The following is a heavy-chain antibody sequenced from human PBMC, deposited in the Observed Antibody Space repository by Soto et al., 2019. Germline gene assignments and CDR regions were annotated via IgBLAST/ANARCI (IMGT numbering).Heavy chain of an antibody. V-gene: IGHV3-15*05. CDR3: TTLPLDF. Sequence: EVQLVESGGGLVNPGGSIIISCAASGFNFSNAWMSWVRQVPGKGLEWVGRIKSKTDGGTADFAAPVKGRFILSRDDSKNTLYLQMNCLKTEDSAVYYCTTLPLDFWGQGTLVTVSS. CDR2: IKSKTDGGTA. CDR1: GFNFSNAW. J-gene: IGHJ4*02.